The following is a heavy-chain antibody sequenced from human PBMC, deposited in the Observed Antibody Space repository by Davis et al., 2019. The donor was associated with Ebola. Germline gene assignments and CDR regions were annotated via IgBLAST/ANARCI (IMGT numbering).Heavy chain of an antibody. CDR1: GGSINSGRCY. CDR2: ISSSGDT. Sequence: PSETLSLTCTVSGGSINSGRCYWSWIRQHPAKGLEWMGYISSSGDTKYNPSLKSRLFMSLDTSQNQFSLQLNSVTAADTAVYFCARDLTSWGRGTLVTVSS. V-gene: IGHV4-31*03. J-gene: IGHJ5*02. CDR3: ARDLTS.